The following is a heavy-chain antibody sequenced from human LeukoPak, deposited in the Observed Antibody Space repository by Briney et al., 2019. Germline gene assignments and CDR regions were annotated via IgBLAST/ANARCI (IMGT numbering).Heavy chain of an antibody. CDR2: IKQDGSEK. CDR3: ARDGHYYDFWSGYSDY. CDR1: GFTFSSYW. J-gene: IGHJ4*02. D-gene: IGHD3-3*01. Sequence: WGSLRLSCAASGFTFSSYWMSWVRQAPGKGLEWVANIKQDGSEKYYVDSVKGRFTISRDNAKNLLYLQMNSLRAEDTAVYYCARDGHYYDFWSGYSDYWGQGTLVTVSS. V-gene: IGHV3-7*01.